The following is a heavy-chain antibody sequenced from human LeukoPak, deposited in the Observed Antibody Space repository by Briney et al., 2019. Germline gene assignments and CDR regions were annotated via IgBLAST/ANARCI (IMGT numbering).Heavy chain of an antibody. CDR3: AKTVIVVVIEYFQH. CDR1: GFTFSSYA. V-gene: IGHV3-23*01. J-gene: IGHJ1*01. Sequence: GGSLRLSCAASGFTFSSYAMSWVRQAPGKGLEWGSAISGSGGSTYYADSVKGRFTISRDNSKNTLYLQMNSLRAQDTAVYFCAKTVIVVVIEYFQHWGQGTLVTVSS. D-gene: IGHD3-22*01. CDR2: ISGSGGST.